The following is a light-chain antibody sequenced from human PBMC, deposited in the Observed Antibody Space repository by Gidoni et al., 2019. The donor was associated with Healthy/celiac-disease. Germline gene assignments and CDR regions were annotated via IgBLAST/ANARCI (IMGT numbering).Light chain of an antibody. CDR3: CSYAGSSTSYV. Sequence: QSSLTQPASVSGSPGQSITISCTGTSRDVGSYNLVSLYQQHPGKAPKLMIYEGSKRPSGVSNRFSGSKSGNTASLTISGLQAEDEADYYCCSYAGSSTSYVFGTGTKVTVL. V-gene: IGLV2-23*01. CDR1: SRDVGSYNL. J-gene: IGLJ1*01. CDR2: EGS.